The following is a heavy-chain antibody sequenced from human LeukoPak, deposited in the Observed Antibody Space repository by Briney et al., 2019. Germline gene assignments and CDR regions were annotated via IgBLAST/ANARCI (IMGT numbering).Heavy chain of an antibody. CDR2: IIPIFGTA. Sequence: SVKVSCKASGGTFSSYAISWVRQAPGQGLEWRGGIIPIFGTANYAQKFQGRVTITTDESTSTAYMELSSLRSEDTAVYYCAREGGYCSSTSCYPGAGWFDPWGQGTLVTVSS. CDR3: AREGGYCSSTSCYPGAGWFDP. V-gene: IGHV1-69*05. J-gene: IGHJ5*02. D-gene: IGHD2-2*01. CDR1: GGTFSSYA.